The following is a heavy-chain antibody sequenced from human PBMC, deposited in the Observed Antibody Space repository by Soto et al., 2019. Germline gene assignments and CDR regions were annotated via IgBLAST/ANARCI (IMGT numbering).Heavy chain of an antibody. CDR2: INPNSGGT. V-gene: IGHV1-2*02. J-gene: IGHJ4*02. D-gene: IGHD1-1*01. CDR1: GYTFSEYY. Sequence: ASVKVSCKGSGYTFSEYYIHWVRQAAGQGLEWMGWINPNSGGTKYAPKFQGGVTMTRETSINKAYMELTRLRSGETAVYYCARETATAKPEVVDFLGRGTLVPVYS. CDR3: ARETATAKPEVVDF.